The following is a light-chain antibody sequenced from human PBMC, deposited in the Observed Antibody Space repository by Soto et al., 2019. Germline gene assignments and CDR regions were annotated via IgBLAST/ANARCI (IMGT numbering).Light chain of an antibody. V-gene: IGKV1-39*01. Sequence: DIQMTQSPSSLSASVGDRVTITCRASQNIIFYLTWYQQKPGKAPKLLIYAASNLQSGVPSRFSGIGSGTEFSLTISSLQPEDFATYFCQQSYTTPVYTFGQGTKLEIK. CDR2: AAS. CDR3: QQSYTTPVYT. CDR1: QNIIFY. J-gene: IGKJ2*01.